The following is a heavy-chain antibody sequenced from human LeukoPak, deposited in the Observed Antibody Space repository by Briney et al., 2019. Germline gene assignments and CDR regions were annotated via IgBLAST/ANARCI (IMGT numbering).Heavy chain of an antibody. J-gene: IGHJ4*02. V-gene: IGHV3-48*01. CDR1: GFTFSSYD. D-gene: IGHD5-12*01. Sequence: GGSPRLSCAASGFTFSSYDMNWVRQAPGKGLEWVSYITSTSTTMYYADSVKGRFTISRDNSKNTLYVQMNSLRAEDTAVYYCAKDRSSGYDWYHFDYWGQGTLVTVSS. CDR3: AKDRSSGYDWYHFDY. CDR2: ITSTSTTM.